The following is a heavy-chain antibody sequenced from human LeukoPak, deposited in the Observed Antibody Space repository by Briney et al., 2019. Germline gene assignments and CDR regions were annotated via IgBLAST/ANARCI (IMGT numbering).Heavy chain of an antibody. J-gene: IGHJ4*02. CDR2: ISGSSYYI. CDR1: GFTFSSYS. D-gene: IGHD3-10*01. CDR3: ARDPQPMVGPFVAY. Sequence: GGSLRLSCAASGFTFSSYSMNWVRQAPGKGLEWVSSISGSSYYIYYADSVKGRFTISRDNSKNTLYLQMNSLRAEDTAVYYCARDPQPMVGPFVAYWGQGTLVTVSS. V-gene: IGHV3-21*04.